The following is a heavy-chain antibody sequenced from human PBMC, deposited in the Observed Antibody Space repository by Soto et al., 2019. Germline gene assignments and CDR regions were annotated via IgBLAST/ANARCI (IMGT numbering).Heavy chain of an antibody. D-gene: IGHD1-26*01. Sequence: QVQLVESGGGVVQPGRSLRLSCAASGFTFSSYAMHWVRQAPGKGLEWVAVISYDGSNKYYADSVKGRFTIARDNSQNTLYLQMNSLRAEDTAVYYCARGPLGAAGSSFDYWGQGTLVTVSS. CDR3: ARGPLGAAGSSFDY. V-gene: IGHV3-30-3*01. J-gene: IGHJ4*02. CDR1: GFTFSSYA. CDR2: ISYDGSNK.